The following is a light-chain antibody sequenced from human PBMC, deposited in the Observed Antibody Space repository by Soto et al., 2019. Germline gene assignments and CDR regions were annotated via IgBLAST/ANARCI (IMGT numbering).Light chain of an antibody. CDR1: SSDVGGNKY. Sequence: QSVLSQPPSVSGAPGQSITISCTGTSSDVGGNKYVSWYQQYPGKVPKLLINKVTNRPSWVSYRFSGSTSGNTACLTLSAPLAEDEADYFCASSTSHSLYVFGTGTKVTVL. J-gene: IGLJ1*01. CDR3: ASSTSHSLYV. CDR2: KVT. V-gene: IGLV2-14*01.